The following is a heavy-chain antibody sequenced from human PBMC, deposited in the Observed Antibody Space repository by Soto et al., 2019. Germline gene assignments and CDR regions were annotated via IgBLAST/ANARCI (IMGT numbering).Heavy chain of an antibody. D-gene: IGHD6-13*01. CDR1: GYTFTGYY. Sequence: QVQLVQSGAEVKKPGASVKVSCKASGYTFTGYYMHWVRQAPGQGLEWMGWINPNSGGTNYAQKFKGWVTMTRDTSISTAYMELSRLRSDDTAVYYCARAQEDRSPWYMDVWGKGTTVTVSS. CDR2: INPNSGGT. CDR3: ARAQEDRSPWYMDV. V-gene: IGHV1-2*04. J-gene: IGHJ6*03.